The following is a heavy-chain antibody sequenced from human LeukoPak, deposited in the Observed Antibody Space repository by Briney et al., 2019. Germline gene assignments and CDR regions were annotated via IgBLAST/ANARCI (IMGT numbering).Heavy chain of an antibody. Sequence: PGGSLRLSCAASGFTFSNYWMHWVRQAPGKGLEWVANIKQNGSEKYYVDAVKGRFTISRDNLKNSVYLQMNSLRVEDTAMYYCVGGLIAASGNWGQGTLVTVSS. J-gene: IGHJ4*02. CDR3: VGGLIAASGN. V-gene: IGHV3-7*03. D-gene: IGHD2-15*01. CDR1: GFTFSNYW. CDR2: IKQNGSEK.